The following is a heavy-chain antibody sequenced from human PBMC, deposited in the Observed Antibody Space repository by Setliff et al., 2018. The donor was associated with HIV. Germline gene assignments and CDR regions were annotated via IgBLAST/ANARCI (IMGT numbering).Heavy chain of an antibody. J-gene: IGHJ4*02. D-gene: IGHD2-21*01. CDR1: GASISDGTYY. CDR3: ARASRWGSIPFDY. V-gene: IGHV4-61*09. CDR2: IYIRGGTT. Sequence: SETLSLTCTVSGASISDGTYYWSWIRQPAGKGLEWIGHIYIRGGTTNYNPSLRSRVTMSIDTSKNQFSLKLNSVTAADTAVYFCARASRWGSIPFDYWGQGTLVTVSS.